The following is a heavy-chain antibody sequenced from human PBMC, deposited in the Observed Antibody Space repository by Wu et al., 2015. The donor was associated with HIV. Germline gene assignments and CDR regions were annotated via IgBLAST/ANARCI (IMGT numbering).Heavy chain of an antibody. V-gene: IGHV1-18*01. CDR2: ISTYNGNT. Sequence: QVQLVQSGAEVKKPGASVRVSCRASGYSLSDYGMHWVRQAPGQGLECLGWISTYNGNTNYAQKFQGRVTMTTDTSTSTAYMELRSLRSDDTAVYYCARDGSLSALENWFDPWGQGTLVTVSS. D-gene: IGHD1-1*01. J-gene: IGHJ5*02. CDR1: GYSLSDYG. CDR3: ARDGSLSALENWFDP.